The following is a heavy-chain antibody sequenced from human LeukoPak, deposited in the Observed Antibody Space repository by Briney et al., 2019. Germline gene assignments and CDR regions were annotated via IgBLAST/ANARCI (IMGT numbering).Heavy chain of an antibody. CDR3: ARVRNGYSYDAFDI. V-gene: IGHV3-20*04. Sequence: GGSLRLSCAASGFTFSSYEMNWVRQAPGKGLEWVSGINWNGGSTGYADSVKGRFTISRDNAKNSLYLQMNSLRAEDTALYYCARVRNGYSYDAFDIWGQGTMVTVSS. D-gene: IGHD5-24*01. CDR2: INWNGGST. CDR1: GFTFSSYE. J-gene: IGHJ3*02.